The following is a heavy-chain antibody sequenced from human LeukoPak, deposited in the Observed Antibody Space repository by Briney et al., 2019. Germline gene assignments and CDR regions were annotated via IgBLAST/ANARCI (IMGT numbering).Heavy chain of an antibody. CDR2: ISAYNGHT. D-gene: IGHD2-21*01. J-gene: IGHJ4*02. CDR1: GYTFFSYG. Sequence: ASVKVSCKASGYTFFSYGLSWVRQAPGQGLEWVGWISAYNGHTRYAQSLQGRVTMTTDTSTSTAYMEVRSLRSDDTAEYYCARWGTRSAYSVVDYWGQGTLVTVSS. V-gene: IGHV1-18*01. CDR3: ARWGTRSAYSVVDY.